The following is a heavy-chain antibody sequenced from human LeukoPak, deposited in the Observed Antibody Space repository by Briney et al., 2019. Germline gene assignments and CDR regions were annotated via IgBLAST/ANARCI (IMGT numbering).Heavy chain of an antibody. Sequence: PGGSLRLSCAASGFTVSGTYMAWVRQAPGKGLDWVSVIYTRGGTYDAASVKGRFTISRDTSKNTLDLQMNSLRLEDTAVYYCVKGSGIAGHHGYYYYLDVWGDGTTVTVSS. CDR1: GFTVSGTY. CDR2: IYTRGGT. V-gene: IGHV3-66*01. D-gene: IGHD6-13*01. J-gene: IGHJ6*03. CDR3: VKGSGIAGHHGYYYYLDV.